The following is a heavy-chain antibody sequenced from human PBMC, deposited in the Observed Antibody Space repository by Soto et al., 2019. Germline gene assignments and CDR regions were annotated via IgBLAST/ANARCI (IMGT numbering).Heavy chain of an antibody. J-gene: IGHJ4*02. V-gene: IGHV3-23*01. CDR3: AKSIIAAGTYHFDN. D-gene: IGHD6-13*01. Sequence: PGGSLRLSCAASGFTFTGYAMSWVRQAPGKGLEWVSGISGSGSSTDYADSVKGRFIISRDSSNNTVYLQMNSLTAEDTAMYYCAKSIIAAGTYHFDNWGQGALVTVSS. CDR1: GFTFTGYA. CDR2: ISGSGSST.